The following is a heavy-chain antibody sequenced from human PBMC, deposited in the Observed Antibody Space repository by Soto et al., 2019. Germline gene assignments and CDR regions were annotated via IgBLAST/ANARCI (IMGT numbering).Heavy chain of an antibody. V-gene: IGHV3-15*07. CDR2: VKSKVNGGTA. Sequence: EVQLVESGGGLVKPGGSLRLSCAASGFAFKNAWMNWVRQSPGKGLEWVGHVKSKVNGGTADYAAPVKGRFTISRDDSENTLYLQMNSLKMEDTAVYYCTTDGLNWRRAFDLWGQGTVVTVSS. CDR3: TTDGLNWRRAFDL. J-gene: IGHJ3*01. CDR1: GFAFKNAW.